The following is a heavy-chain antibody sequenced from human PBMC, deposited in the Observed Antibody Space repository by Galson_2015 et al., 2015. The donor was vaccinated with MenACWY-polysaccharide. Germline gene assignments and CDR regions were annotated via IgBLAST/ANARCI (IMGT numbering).Heavy chain of an antibody. D-gene: IGHD2-2*01. J-gene: IGHJ4*02. CDR2: IKQDESEK. CDR3: ARAWEVPPAHYFDH. Sequence: SLRLSCAASGFTFSSYWMSWVRQAPGKGLEWVANIKQDESEKYYVDSVKGRFTISRDHAKNSLYLEMNSLRAEDTAVYYCARAWEVPPAHYFDHWGQGRLVIVSS. V-gene: IGHV3-7*03. CDR1: GFTFSSYW.